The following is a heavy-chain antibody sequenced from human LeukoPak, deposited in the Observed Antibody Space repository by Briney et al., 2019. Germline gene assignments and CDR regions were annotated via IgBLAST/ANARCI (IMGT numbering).Heavy chain of an antibody. J-gene: IGHJ4*02. CDR1: GGSVSSGDYY. Sequence: SETLSLTCTVSGGSVSSGDYYWSWIRQHPGKGLKWIGYIYYSGTTYYNPSLKSRLTISLDTSKNQFSLKLTSVTAADTAVYYCARAAQNWNNAPYFDFWGQETLVTVSS. CDR3: ARAAQNWNNAPYFDF. D-gene: IGHD1/OR15-1a*01. V-gene: IGHV4-31*03. CDR2: IYYSGTT.